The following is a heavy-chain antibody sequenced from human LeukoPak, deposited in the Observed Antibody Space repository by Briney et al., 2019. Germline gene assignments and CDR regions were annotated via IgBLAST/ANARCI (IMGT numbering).Heavy chain of an antibody. CDR2: ISSSSSYI. CDR1: GFTFSSYS. D-gene: IGHD3-16*01. V-gene: IGHV3-21*04. CDR3: AKEVTFGGDKWFDY. J-gene: IGHJ4*02. Sequence: GGSMRLSCAASGFTFSSYSMNWVRQAPGKGLGWVSSISSSSSYIYYADSVKGRFTISRDNAKKSLYLQMNSLRAEDTALYYCAKEVTFGGDKWFDYWGQGTLVTVSS.